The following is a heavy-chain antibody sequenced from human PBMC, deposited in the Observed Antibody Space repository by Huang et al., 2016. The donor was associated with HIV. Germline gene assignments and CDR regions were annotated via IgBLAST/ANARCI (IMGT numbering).Heavy chain of an antibody. V-gene: IGHV3-7*01. CDR3: ATKTAGMDI. CDR1: TLTFGAYW. D-gene: IGHD1-7*01. Sequence: VESGGRSVQPGGSIKLSCVGSTLTFGAYWMSWVRQPPGKRLEWVANIKQDESEKYYVDSVKGRFNISRDNARKVLFLEMDNLRVEDTAMYFCATKTAGMDIWGQGTTVTVSS. J-gene: IGHJ6*02. CDR2: IKQDESEK.